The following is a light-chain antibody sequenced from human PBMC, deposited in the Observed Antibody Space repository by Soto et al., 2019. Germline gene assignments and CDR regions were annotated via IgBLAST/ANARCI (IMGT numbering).Light chain of an antibody. V-gene: IGKV1D-16*01. CDR2: GAS. CDR1: QDINSY. Sequence: DVQMTQSPSSLSASVGDRVTITCRASQDINSYLAWYQQKPGNAPKSLIYGASSLHTGVPSRFSGSESGTDFTLTISNLQPEDSSTYYCQQYNIYPLTFGRGTKVEIK. J-gene: IGKJ4*01. CDR3: QQYNIYPLT.